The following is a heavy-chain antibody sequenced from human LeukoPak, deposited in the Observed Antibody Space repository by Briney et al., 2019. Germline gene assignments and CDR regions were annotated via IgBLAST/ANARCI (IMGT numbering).Heavy chain of an antibody. CDR2: IKQDGRER. D-gene: IGHD6-13*01. J-gene: IGHJ4*02. CDR3: TRDEAAATN. V-gene: IGHV3-7*01. Sequence: GGSLRLSCGGSGFTFSGYWMSWVRQAPGKGPEWVANIKQDGRERHYVDSVMGRFTISRDNAKNSLYLQMDSLRVKDTGLYYCTRDEAAATNWGQGTLVTVSS. CDR1: GFTFSGYW.